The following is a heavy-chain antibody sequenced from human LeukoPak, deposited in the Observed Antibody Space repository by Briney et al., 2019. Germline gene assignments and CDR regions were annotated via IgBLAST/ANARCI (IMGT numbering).Heavy chain of an antibody. D-gene: IGHD3-22*01. V-gene: IGHV3-30*04. J-gene: IGHJ4*02. CDR2: ISYDGSNK. CDR3: ARGTYYYDSSGYYQREFDY. Sequence: PGGSLRLSCAASGFTFSSYAMHWVRQAPGKGLEWVAVISYDGSNKYYADSVKGRFTISRDNSKNTLYLQMNSLRAEDTAVYYCARGTYYYDSSGYYQREFDYWGQGTLVTVSS. CDR1: GFTFSSYA.